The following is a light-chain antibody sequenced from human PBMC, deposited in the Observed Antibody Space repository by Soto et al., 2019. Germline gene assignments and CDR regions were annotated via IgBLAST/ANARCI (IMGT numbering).Light chain of an antibody. CDR3: QQSYSTPWT. J-gene: IGKJ1*01. CDR1: QTISSY. Sequence: DILMTQSPSSLSASVGDRVTITCRASQTISSYLHWYQQKPGKAPKLLIYAASSLQSGVPSRFSGSGSGTDFTLTISSLQPEDFATYYCQQSYSTPWTFGQGTKVEIK. CDR2: AAS. V-gene: IGKV1-39*01.